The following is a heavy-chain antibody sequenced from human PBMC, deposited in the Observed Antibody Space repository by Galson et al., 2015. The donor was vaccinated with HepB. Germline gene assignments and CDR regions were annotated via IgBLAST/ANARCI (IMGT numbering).Heavy chain of an antibody. CDR1: GFRFSGYD. CDR2: ITNTGTTI. Sequence: SLRLSCAASGFRFSGYDMNWIRQAPGKGLEWLSYITNTGTTIYYADSVKGRFTISRDNAKNSLYLQMNNLKPEDTAIYYCARSVAFNFWGQGTLVTVSS. V-gene: IGHV3-48*03. CDR3: ARSVAFNF. J-gene: IGHJ4*02. D-gene: IGHD6-6*01.